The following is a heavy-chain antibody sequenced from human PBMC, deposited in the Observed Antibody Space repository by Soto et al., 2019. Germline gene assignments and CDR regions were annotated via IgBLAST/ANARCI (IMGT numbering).Heavy chain of an antibody. V-gene: IGHV1-69*13. CDR1: GGTFSSYA. J-gene: IGHJ4*02. D-gene: IGHD6-13*01. Sequence: SVKVSCKASGGTFSSYAISWVRQAPGQGLEWMGGIIPIFGTANYAQKFQGRVTITADESTSTAYMELSSLRSEDTAVYYCARVGIAAAEESVFDYWGQGTLVTVSS. CDR2: IIPIFGTA. CDR3: ARVGIAAAEESVFDY.